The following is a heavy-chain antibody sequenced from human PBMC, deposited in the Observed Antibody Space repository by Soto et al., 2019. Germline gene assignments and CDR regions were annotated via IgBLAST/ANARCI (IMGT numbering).Heavy chain of an antibody. D-gene: IGHD3-3*01. CDR1: GYTFTSYD. CDR2: MNPNSGNT. V-gene: IGHV1-8*01. Sequence: LKVSCKASGYTFTSYDINWVRQATGQGLEWMGWMNPNSGNTGYAQKFQGRVTMTRNTSISTAYMELSSLRSEDTAVYYCARARGGIFGVVIIKGYFDYWGQGTLVTVSS. J-gene: IGHJ4*02. CDR3: ARARGGIFGVVIIKGYFDY.